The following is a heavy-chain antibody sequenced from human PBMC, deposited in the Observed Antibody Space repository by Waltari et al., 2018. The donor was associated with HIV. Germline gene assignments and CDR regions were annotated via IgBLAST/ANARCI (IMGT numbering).Heavy chain of an antibody. V-gene: IGHV4-4*07. CDR1: GGPTTSYY. CDR2: VHGSGGNT. Sequence: QVQLQESGPGLVKPSETLSLPCTVPGGPTTSYYWSWIRQHAGEGLEWIGRVHGSGGNTNYNPSLKSRVTLLVDTSKTQFSLKLSYVTDADTAVYYCARDQGQYCSGVSCYLGNNWFDSWGQGTLVTVSS. CDR3: ARDQGQYCSGVSCYLGNNWFDS. D-gene: IGHD2-15*01. J-gene: IGHJ5*01.